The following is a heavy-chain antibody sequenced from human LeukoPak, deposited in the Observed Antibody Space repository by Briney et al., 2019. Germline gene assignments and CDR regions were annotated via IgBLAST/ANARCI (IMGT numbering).Heavy chain of an antibody. D-gene: IGHD3-10*01. J-gene: IGHJ6*03. CDR1: GYTFTSYY. CDR2: INPSGGST. CDR3: ARGITMVRGLFFYYYMDV. Sequence: ASVKVSCTASGYTFTSYYMHWVRQAPGQGLEWMGIINPSGGSTSYAQKFQGRVTMTRDTSTSTVYMELSSLRSEDTAVYYCARGITMVRGLFFYYYMDVWGKGTTVTIS. V-gene: IGHV1-46*01.